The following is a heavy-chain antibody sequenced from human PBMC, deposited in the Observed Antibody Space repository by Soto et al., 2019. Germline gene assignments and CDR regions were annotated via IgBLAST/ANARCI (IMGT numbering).Heavy chain of an antibody. J-gene: IGHJ1*01. Sequence: GGSLRLSCAASGFTFSSYAMSWVRQAPGKGLEWVSAISGSGGSTYYADSVKGRFTISRDNSKNTLYLQMNSLRAEDTAVYYCAKVHKGSSWSPSEYFQNWGQGTLVTVSS. CDR1: GFTFSSYA. D-gene: IGHD6-13*01. CDR3: AKVHKGSSWSPSEYFQN. CDR2: ISGSGGST. V-gene: IGHV3-23*01.